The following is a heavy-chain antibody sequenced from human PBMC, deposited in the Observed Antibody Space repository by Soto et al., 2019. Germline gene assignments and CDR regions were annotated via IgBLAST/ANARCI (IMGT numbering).Heavy chain of an antibody. J-gene: IGHJ4*02. CDR2: ISFDGANI. CDR1: GFLFGNYA. CDR3: ARDPYGGYIFDS. V-gene: IGHV3-30-3*01. D-gene: IGHD5-12*01. Sequence: VQLVESGGGVVQPGTSLRLSCAASGFLFGNYAMHWVRQSPAKGLEWLAVISFDGANIFYAGAAKGRFTISRDNSKQTLYLQLDSLRPEDTGVYFCARDPYGGYIFDSWGQGTQVTLSS.